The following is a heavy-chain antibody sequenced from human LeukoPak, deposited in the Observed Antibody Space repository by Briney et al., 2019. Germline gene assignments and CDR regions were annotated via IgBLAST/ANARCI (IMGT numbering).Heavy chain of an antibody. CDR3: ARTPDSSGYYYEGGAFDI. CDR1: GFTFSDYY. CDR2: IYYSGST. D-gene: IGHD3-22*01. Sequence: GSLRLSCAASGFTFSDYYWGWIRQPPGKGLEWIGSIYYSGSTYYSPSLNSRFTISVDTYKNQFSLKLSSVTAAETAVYYCARTPDSSGYYYEGGAFDIWGQGTMVTVSS. V-gene: IGHV4-38-2*01. J-gene: IGHJ3*02.